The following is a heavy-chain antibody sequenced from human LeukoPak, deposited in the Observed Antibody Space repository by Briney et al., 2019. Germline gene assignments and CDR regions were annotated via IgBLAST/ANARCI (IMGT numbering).Heavy chain of an antibody. CDR1: GGTFSSYA. CDR3: ARVIVGATWYYFDC. CDR2: IIPILGIA. V-gene: IGHV1-69*04. D-gene: IGHD1-26*01. Sequence: SVKLSCKASGGTFSSYAISWVRQAPGQGLEWMGRIIPILGIANYAQKFQGGVTITADKSTSTAYMELSSLSSEDTAVYYCARVIVGATWYYFDCWGQGTLVTVSS. J-gene: IGHJ4*02.